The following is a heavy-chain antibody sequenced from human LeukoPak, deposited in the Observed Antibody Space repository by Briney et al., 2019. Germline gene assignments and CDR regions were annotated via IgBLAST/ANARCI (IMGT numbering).Heavy chain of an antibody. CDR2: INHSGST. D-gene: IGHD5-12*01. CDR3: ARGDPYSGLGY. J-gene: IGHJ4*02. CDR1: GGSFSGYY. V-gene: IGHV4-34*01. Sequence: PSETLSLTCAVYGGSFSGYYWSWLRQPPGKGREWIGEINHSGSTNYTPSLKSRVTISVDTSKNQFSLKLSSVTAADTAVYYCARGDPYSGLGYWGQGALVTVSS.